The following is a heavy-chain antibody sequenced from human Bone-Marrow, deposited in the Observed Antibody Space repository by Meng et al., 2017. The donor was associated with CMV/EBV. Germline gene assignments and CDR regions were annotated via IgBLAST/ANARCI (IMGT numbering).Heavy chain of an antibody. Sequence: VQRQQSGPGLVKPSETLSLTCSVSGVSISTHYWSWIRQTPGKGLEWIASIHYTGRADYSPSLKSRVTVSVDTSDSQLSLKLSSVTTADTAMYYCAERGGGYWGQGILVTVSS. CDR1: GVSISTHY. D-gene: IGHD1-1*01. V-gene: IGHV4-59*11. CDR2: IHYTGRA. J-gene: IGHJ4*02. CDR3: AERGGGY.